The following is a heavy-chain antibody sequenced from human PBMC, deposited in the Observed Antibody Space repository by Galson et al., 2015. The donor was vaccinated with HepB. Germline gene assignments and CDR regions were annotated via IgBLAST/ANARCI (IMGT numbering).Heavy chain of an antibody. Sequence: SLRLSCAASGFTFNTYSIDWVRQAPGKGLEWVSSISSTSSYIYYADSVKGRFTISRDNSKNSLYLQMNSLRAEDTAVYYCARVRTLVGASHFDYWGQGTLVTVSS. CDR2: ISSTSSYI. J-gene: IGHJ4*02. CDR1: GFTFNTYS. CDR3: ARVRTLVGASHFDY. V-gene: IGHV3-21*01. D-gene: IGHD1-26*01.